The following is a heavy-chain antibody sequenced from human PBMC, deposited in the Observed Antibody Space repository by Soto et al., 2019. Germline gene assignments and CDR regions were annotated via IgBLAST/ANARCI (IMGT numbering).Heavy chain of an antibody. Sequence: QVQLVESGGGVVQPGRSLRLSCAASGFTFSSYGMHWVRQAPGKGLEWVAVISYDGSNKYYADSVKGRFTISRDNSKNTLYMQMNSLRAEETPVYYFAKGYNWNDEGVYYYYYYGMDVWGQGTTVTVSS. V-gene: IGHV3-30*18. CDR1: GFTFSSYG. D-gene: IGHD1-1*01. CDR3: AKGYNWNDEGVYYYYYYGMDV. J-gene: IGHJ6*02. CDR2: ISYDGSNK.